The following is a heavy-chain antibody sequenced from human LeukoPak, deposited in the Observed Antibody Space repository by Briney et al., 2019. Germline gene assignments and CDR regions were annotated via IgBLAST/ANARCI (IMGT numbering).Heavy chain of an antibody. CDR2: IYYSGST. CDR1: GGSISSSSYY. J-gene: IGHJ3*02. V-gene: IGHV4-39*07. CDR3: ARLKSFSGYFGVFDI. D-gene: IGHD4-17*01. Sequence: PSETLSLTCTVSGGSISSSSYYWGWIRQPPGKGLEWIGSIYYSGSTYYSPSLKSRVTISVDTSKNQFSLKLSSVTAADTAVYYCARLKSFSGYFGVFDIWGQGTMVTVSS.